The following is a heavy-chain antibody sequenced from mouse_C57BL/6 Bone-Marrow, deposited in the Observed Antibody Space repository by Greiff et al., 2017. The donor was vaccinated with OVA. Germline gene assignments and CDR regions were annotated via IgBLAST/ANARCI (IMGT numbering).Heavy chain of an antibody. CDR2: IYPGDGDT. J-gene: IGHJ2*01. CDR1: GYAFSSSW. Sequence: QVQLQQSGPELVKPGASVKISCKASGYAFSSSWMNWVKQRPGKGLEWIGRIYPGDGDTNYNGKFKGKAKLTADKSSSTSYMQLSSLTSEDSSVYFCARHEDGYYASSFDYWGQGTTLTVSS. CDR3: ARHEDGYYASSFDY. V-gene: IGHV1-82*01. D-gene: IGHD2-3*01.